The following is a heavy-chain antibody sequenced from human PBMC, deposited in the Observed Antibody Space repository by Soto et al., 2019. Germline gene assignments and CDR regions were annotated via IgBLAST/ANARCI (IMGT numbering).Heavy chain of an antibody. CDR3: ARDAPRNGGDIDY. V-gene: IGHV3-74*01. CDR1: GFSFSSYW. D-gene: IGHD2-8*01. CDR2: INGDGSDT. J-gene: IGHJ4*02. Sequence: EVQLVESGGGLVQPGGSLRLSCAASGFSFSSYWMHWVRQGPGNSLVWVSRINGDGSDTTYADSVKGRFTISRDNAKNTLYLQMNSLRAEDTAVYYCARDAPRNGGDIDYWGQGTLVTVSS.